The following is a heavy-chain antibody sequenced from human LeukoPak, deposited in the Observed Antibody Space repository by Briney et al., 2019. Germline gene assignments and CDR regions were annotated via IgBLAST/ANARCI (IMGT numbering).Heavy chain of an antibody. CDR1: GFTFDDYA. D-gene: IGHD6-19*01. J-gene: IGHJ4*02. CDR3: AKGPSSGWYEDPFDY. CDR2: ISWNSGSI. Sequence: ALRLSCSASGFTFDDYAMHWVRQAPGKGLEGVSGISWNSGSIGYADSVKGRFTISRDDAKNSLYLQMNSLRAEDTALYYCAKGPSSGWYEDPFDYWGQGTLVTVSS. V-gene: IGHV3-9*01.